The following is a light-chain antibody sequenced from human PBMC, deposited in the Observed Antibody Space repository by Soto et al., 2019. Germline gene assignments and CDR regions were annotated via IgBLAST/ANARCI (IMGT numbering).Light chain of an antibody. CDR2: DAS. CDR1: ESVSSY. Sequence: EIVLTQSPATLSLSPGERATLSCRASESVSSYLAWYQQKPGQAPRLLIYDASNRATGIPARFSCSGSGTDFTLTITILEPEYFAVYYCQQRSNWPPSITFGQGTRLEIK. V-gene: IGKV3-11*01. CDR3: QQRSNWPPSIT. J-gene: IGKJ5*01.